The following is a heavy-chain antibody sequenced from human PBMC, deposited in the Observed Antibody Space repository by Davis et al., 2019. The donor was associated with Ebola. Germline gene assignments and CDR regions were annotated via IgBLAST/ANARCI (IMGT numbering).Heavy chain of an antibody. CDR3: ARLGFLGGQFDF. V-gene: IGHV4-31*03. D-gene: IGHD3-16*01. CDR2: IYYSGST. J-gene: IGHJ4*02. Sequence: SETLSLTCTASGGSISTSGYYWGWVRQFPGTGLEWIGYIYYSGSTYYNPSLKSRVTISVDTSKNQFSLKLSSVTAADTAVYYCARLGFLGGQFDFWGQGTLVTGSA. CDR1: GGSISTSGYY.